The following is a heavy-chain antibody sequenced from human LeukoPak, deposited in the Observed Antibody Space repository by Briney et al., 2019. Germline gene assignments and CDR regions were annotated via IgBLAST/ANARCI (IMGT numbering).Heavy chain of an antibody. V-gene: IGHV3-66*01. CDR3: ARDGYSGSYVY. CDR2: IYSGGST. D-gene: IGHD1-26*01. J-gene: IGHJ4*02. CDR1: GFTVSSNY. Sequence: GGSLRLSCAASGFTVSSNYMSWVRQAPGKGLEWVSVIYSGGSTYYADSVKGRFTFSRDNSKNTLYLQMNSLRAEDTAVYYCARDGYSGSYVYWGQGTLVTVSS.